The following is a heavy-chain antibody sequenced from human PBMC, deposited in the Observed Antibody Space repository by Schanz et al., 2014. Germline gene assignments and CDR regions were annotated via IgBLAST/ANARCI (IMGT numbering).Heavy chain of an antibody. CDR2: IRYDGSKQ. Sequence: QVQLVESGGGVVQPGGSLRLSCAASGFTFTNLGMHWVRRAPGKGLEWVAFIRYDGSKQYYADSVKGRFTISRDNSKNALSLQMSRLRAEDTAVYYCAKRFGGYDFVLDDWGQGTLVTVSS. V-gene: IGHV3-30*02. CDR3: AKRFGGYDFVLDD. J-gene: IGHJ4*02. CDR1: GFTFTNLG. D-gene: IGHD5-12*01.